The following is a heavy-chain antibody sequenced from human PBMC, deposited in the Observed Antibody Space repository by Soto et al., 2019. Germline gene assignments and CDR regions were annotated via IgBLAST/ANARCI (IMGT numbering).Heavy chain of an antibody. CDR3: ARCSCTRGSCKTLDY. V-gene: IGHV4-59*01. Sequence: QVQLQESGPGLLRPSETLSLNCSVSGGSISGYYWSWIRQAPGKGLEYIGHMVYSGPPNLSPSPRRRIAKSAYRSQKQFALRLISVTAAETAVYFCARCSCTRGSCKTLDYWGQGILVTVSS. J-gene: IGHJ4*02. D-gene: IGHD2-8*01. CDR1: GGSISGYY. CDR2: MVYSGPP.